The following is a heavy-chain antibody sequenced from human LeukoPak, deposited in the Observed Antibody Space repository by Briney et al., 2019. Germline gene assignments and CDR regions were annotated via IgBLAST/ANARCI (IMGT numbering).Heavy chain of an antibody. V-gene: IGHV4-61*02. CDR2: IYATGNT. Sequence: SETLSLTCSVSGGSMRSDSSFWSWIRQPAGKGLEWIGRIYATGNTYYNPSLERRVTISVDTSKNQFSLELTSVTAADTAVYYCARHHDSYYYYYIDVWGSGTTVTVSS. CDR1: GGSMRSDSSF. J-gene: IGHJ6*03. D-gene: IGHD1-14*01. CDR3: ARHHDSYYYYYIDV.